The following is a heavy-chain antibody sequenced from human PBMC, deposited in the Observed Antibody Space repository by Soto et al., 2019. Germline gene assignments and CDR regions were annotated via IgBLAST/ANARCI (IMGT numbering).Heavy chain of an antibody. V-gene: IGHV3-7*01. CDR1: DFTFDKCY. D-gene: IGHD1-20*01. J-gene: IGHJ6*02. CDR3: ARGNWNYYYGFDV. Sequence: LGVSCAASDFTFDKCYMPWVIRAPGKGPEWVANIKPDGSEQYYVDSVKGRFTISRDNANNSLYLQMNSLRAEDTAVYFCARGNWNYYYGFDVWGQGTTVTVSS. CDR2: IKPDGSEQ.